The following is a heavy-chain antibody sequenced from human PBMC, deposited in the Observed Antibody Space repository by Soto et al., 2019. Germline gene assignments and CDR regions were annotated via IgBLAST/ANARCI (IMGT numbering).Heavy chain of an antibody. J-gene: IGHJ3*01. Sequence: SETLSLTCAISGDSVSRSNWWSWVRQPPGRGLEWIGEMLHSGNSNFNPSLKSRVTISIDKSTNQIPLRLTSVTAADTAMYYCARHYFYSFDVWGPGTMVTVSS. CDR2: MLHSGNS. CDR1: GDSVSRSNW. CDR3: ARHYFYSFDV. D-gene: IGHD1-26*01. V-gene: IGHV4-4*02.